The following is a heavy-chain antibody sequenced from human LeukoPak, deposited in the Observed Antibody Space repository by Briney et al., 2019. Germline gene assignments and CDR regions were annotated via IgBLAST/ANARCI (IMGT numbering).Heavy chain of an antibody. V-gene: IGHV3-23*01. J-gene: IGHJ4*02. CDR2: ISWNSGSI. CDR3: AKDLNWGGR. D-gene: IGHD7-27*01. CDR1: GFIFSSYS. Sequence: GGSLRLSCAASGFIFSSYSMNWVRQAPGKGLEWVSGISWNSGSIGYADSVKGRFTISRDNSKNTLYLQMNSLRAEDTAVYYCAKDLNWGGRWGQGTLVTVSS.